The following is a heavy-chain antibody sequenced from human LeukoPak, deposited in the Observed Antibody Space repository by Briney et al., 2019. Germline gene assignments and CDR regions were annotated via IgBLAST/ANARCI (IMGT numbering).Heavy chain of an antibody. Sequence: ASVKVSCKASGYTFTGYYMHWVRPAPGQGLEWMGWINPNSGGTNYAQKFQGRVTMTRDTSISTAYMELSRLRYDDTAVYYCARADFNWNIDYWGQGTLVTVSS. J-gene: IGHJ4*02. D-gene: IGHD1-20*01. CDR1: GYTFTGYY. CDR2: INPNSGGT. V-gene: IGHV1-2*02. CDR3: ARADFNWNIDY.